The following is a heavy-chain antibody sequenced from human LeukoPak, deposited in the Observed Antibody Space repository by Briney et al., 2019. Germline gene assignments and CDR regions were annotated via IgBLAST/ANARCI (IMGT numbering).Heavy chain of an antibody. CDR3: ARDVPVGI. CDR1: GGSIRSGDYN. V-gene: IGHV4-30-4*01. D-gene: IGHD2-2*01. J-gene: IGHJ4*02. CDR2: IYDSGST. Sequence: PSETLSLTCTVAGGSIRSGDYNWSLIPQSPGKGLEWIVNIYDSGSTYYNPSLKSRVSISVDASKNQFSLKGSSVTAADTAVYYCARDVPVGIWGQGTLVSVSS.